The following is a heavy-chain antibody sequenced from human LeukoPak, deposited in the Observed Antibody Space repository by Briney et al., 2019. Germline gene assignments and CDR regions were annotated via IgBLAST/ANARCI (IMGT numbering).Heavy chain of an antibody. D-gene: IGHD6-6*01. Sequence: GGSLRLSCAATGFSFSSYAMTWVRQSPEKGLQWVSAISGRSSNRYFADSVRGRFSISRDNSKNTLYLQMNSLRAEDTAVYYCAGHGSSSGWGQGTLVTVSS. CDR2: ISGRSSNR. CDR3: AGHGSSSG. J-gene: IGHJ4*02. V-gene: IGHV3-23*01. CDR1: GFSFSSYA.